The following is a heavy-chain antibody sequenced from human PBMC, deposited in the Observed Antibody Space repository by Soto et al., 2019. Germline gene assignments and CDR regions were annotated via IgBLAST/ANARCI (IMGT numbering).Heavy chain of an antibody. Sequence: SETLSLTCTVSGGSISSGGYYWSWIRQHPGKGLEWIGYIYYSGSTYYNPSLKSRVTISVDTSKNQFSLKLSSVTAADTAVYYCARAVKQQLANANNNFDYWGQGTLVTVSS. J-gene: IGHJ4*02. D-gene: IGHD6-13*01. CDR3: ARAVKQQLANANNNFDY. CDR2: IYYSGST. V-gene: IGHV4-31*03. CDR1: GGSISSGGYY.